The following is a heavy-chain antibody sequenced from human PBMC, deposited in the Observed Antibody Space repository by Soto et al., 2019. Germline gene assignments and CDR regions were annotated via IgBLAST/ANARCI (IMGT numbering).Heavy chain of an antibody. CDR3: ARSTGIQRDGWFDP. Sequence: APVKVSCKASGYTFTSYRISWLRQAPGQGLEWMGWISAYNGNTNYAQKLQGRVTMTTDTSTSTAYMELRSLRSDDTAVYYCARSTGIQRDGWFDPWGQGTLVTVPQ. V-gene: IGHV1-18*01. J-gene: IGHJ5*02. CDR1: GYTFTSYR. CDR2: ISAYNGNT. D-gene: IGHD2-2*01.